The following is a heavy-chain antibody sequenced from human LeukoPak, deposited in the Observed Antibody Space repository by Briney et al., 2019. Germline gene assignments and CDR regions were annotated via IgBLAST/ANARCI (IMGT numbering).Heavy chain of an antibody. CDR2: IYTSGST. Sequence: SETQSLTCTVSGGSISSSSYYWGWIRQPAGKGLEWIGRIYTSGSTNYNPSLKSRVTMSVDTSKNQFSLKLSSVTAADTAVYYCARGSSSWYQGSFDPWGQGTLVTVSS. CDR3: ARGSSSWYQGSFDP. CDR1: GGSISSSSYY. V-gene: IGHV4-61*02. J-gene: IGHJ5*02. D-gene: IGHD6-13*01.